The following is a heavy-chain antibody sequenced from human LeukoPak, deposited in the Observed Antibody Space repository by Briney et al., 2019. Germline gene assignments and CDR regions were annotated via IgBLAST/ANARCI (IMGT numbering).Heavy chain of an antibody. CDR2: IKQDGSEI. D-gene: IGHD1/OR15-1a*01. Sequence: PGGSLRLSCAASGFTFSSYSMNWVRQAPGKGLEWVANIKQDGSEIQYVDSVKGRFTVSRDNAKNSLYLQMNSLRAEDTAVFYCARENRPNAFDIWGLGTMVSVSS. V-gene: IGHV3-7*01. CDR3: ARENRPNAFDI. J-gene: IGHJ3*02. CDR1: GFTFSSYS.